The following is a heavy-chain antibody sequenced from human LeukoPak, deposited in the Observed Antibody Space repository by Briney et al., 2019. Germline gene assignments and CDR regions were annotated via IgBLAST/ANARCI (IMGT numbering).Heavy chain of an antibody. CDR3: ARGGSYYAN. D-gene: IGHD3-10*01. Sequence: GGSLRLSCAASGFTFSSYAMSWVRQAPGKGLEWVAVISYDGSNKYYADSVKGRFTISRDNSKNTLYLQMDSLRAEDTAVYYCARGGSYYANWGQGTLVTVSS. J-gene: IGHJ4*02. CDR1: GFTFSSYA. CDR2: ISYDGSNK. V-gene: IGHV3-30*03.